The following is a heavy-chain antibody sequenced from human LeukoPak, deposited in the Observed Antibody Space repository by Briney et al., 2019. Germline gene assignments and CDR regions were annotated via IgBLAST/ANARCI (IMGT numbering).Heavy chain of an antibody. CDR2: IYYSGST. CDR3: VHSQNYYGSGSYPT. Sequence: TSETLSLTCTVSGGSISSNSYYWGWIRQPPGKGLKWIGSIYYSGSTYYNPSLKSRVTISVDTSKNQFSLKLSSVTATDTAVYYCVHSQNYYGSGSYPTWSQGTLVTVSS. CDR1: GGSISSNSYY. V-gene: IGHV4-39*01. D-gene: IGHD3-10*01. J-gene: IGHJ4*02.